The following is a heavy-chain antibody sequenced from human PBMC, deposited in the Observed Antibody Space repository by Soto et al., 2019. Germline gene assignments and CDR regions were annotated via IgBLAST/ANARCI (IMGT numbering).Heavy chain of an antibody. Sequence: QVQLVQSGAEVKKPGSSVKVSCKASGGTFSSYTISWVRQAPGQGLEWMGRIIPILGIANYAQKFQGRVTIPAXXSTSTAYMELSSLRSEDTAVYYCAREIDLPAQFDYWGQGTLVTVSS. J-gene: IGHJ4*02. CDR3: AREIDLPAQFDY. CDR1: GGTFSSYT. CDR2: IIPILGIA. V-gene: IGHV1-69*08. D-gene: IGHD3-9*01.